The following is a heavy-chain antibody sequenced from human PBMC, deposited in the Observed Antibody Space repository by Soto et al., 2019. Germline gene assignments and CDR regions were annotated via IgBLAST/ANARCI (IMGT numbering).Heavy chain of an antibody. Sequence: TSETLSLTCTVSGGSISSGGYYWSWIRQHPGKGLEWIGYIYYSGSTYYNPSLKSRVTISVDTSKNQFSLKLSSVTAADTAVYYCARDDVYSGYFDYWGQGTLVTVSS. V-gene: IGHV4-31*03. CDR1: GGSISSGGYY. CDR3: ARDDVYSGYFDY. D-gene: IGHD5-12*01. CDR2: IYYSGST. J-gene: IGHJ4*02.